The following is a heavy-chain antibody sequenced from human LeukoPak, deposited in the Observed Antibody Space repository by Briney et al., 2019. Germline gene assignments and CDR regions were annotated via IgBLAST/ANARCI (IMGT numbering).Heavy chain of an antibody. D-gene: IGHD3-22*01. CDR3: ARDREYYYDSSGYYYFDY. CDR2: INPRDGGT. V-gene: IGHV1-46*01. Sequence: ASVKVSCKASGYSITSYYMHWVRQAPGQGLDWVGVINPRDGGTTYAQKFQGRVTMTTDTSTSTAYMELRSLRSDDTAVYYCARDREYYYDSSGYYYFDYWGQGTLVTVSS. CDR1: GYSITSYY. J-gene: IGHJ4*02.